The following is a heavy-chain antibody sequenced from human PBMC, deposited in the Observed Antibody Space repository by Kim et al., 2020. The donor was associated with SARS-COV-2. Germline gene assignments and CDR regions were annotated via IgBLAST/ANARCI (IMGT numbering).Heavy chain of an antibody. D-gene: IGHD1-1*01. CDR3: ARRRELDL. V-gene: IGHV5-51*01. Sequence: DPDNRYSPSFQGQVTISADKSISTAYLQWSSLKSSDTAMYYCARRRELDLWGRGTLVTVSS. J-gene: IGHJ2*01. CDR2: DPDN.